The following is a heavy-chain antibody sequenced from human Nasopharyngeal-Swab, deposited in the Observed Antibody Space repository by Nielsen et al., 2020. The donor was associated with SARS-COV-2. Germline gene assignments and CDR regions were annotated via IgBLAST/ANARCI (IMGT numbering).Heavy chain of an antibody. CDR3: ARVGYSYVLDY. J-gene: IGHJ4*02. D-gene: IGHD5-18*01. V-gene: IGHV4-31*03. CDR2: IYYSGST. Sequence: SETLSLTCTVSGGSISSGGYYWSWIRQHPGKGLEWIGYIYYSGSTYYNPSLKSRVTISVDTSKNQFSLKLSSVTAADTAVYYCARVGYSYVLDYWGQGTLVTVSS. CDR1: GGSISSGGYY.